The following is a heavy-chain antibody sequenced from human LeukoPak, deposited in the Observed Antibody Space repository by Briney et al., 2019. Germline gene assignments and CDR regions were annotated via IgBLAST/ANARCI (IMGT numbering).Heavy chain of an antibody. D-gene: IGHD5-18*01. CDR1: GLTLSSYW. Sequence: GGSLRLSCAASGLTLSSYWMNWVRQAPGKGLEWVSGITGNGATTYYADSVKGRFTISRDNSRNTVYLQMNSLRAEDTAVYYCANDLGWIQLNLGRGQGTLVTVSS. V-gene: IGHV3-23*01. CDR3: ANDLGWIQLNLG. CDR2: ITGNGATT. J-gene: IGHJ4*02.